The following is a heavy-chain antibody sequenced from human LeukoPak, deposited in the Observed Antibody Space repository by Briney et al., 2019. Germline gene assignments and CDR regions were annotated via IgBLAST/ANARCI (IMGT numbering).Heavy chain of an antibody. V-gene: IGHV4-34*01. CDR1: GGSFSGYY. CDR3: ARGGGYSSGWFLVHNWFDP. Sequence: SETLSLTCAVYGGSFSGYYWSWIRQPPGKGLEWIGEINHSGSTNYNPSLKSRVTISVDTSKNQFPLKLSSVTAADTAVYYCARGGGYSSGWFLVHNWFDPWGQGTLVTVSS. CDR2: INHSGST. J-gene: IGHJ5*02. D-gene: IGHD6-19*01.